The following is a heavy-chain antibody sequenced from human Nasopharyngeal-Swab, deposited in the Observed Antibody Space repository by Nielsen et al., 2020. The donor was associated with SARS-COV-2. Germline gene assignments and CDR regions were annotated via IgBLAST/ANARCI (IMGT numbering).Heavy chain of an antibody. D-gene: IGHD3-3*01. CDR1: GFTFNNSN. V-gene: IGHV3-21*01. J-gene: IGHJ6*02. Sequence: GGSLRLSCAASGFTFNNSNFNWVRQAPGKGLEWVSSISISSSYIYYADPVKGRFTISRDNAKNSLYLQMNSLRAEDTAVYYCAKVGMHYDFWSAYFMDVWGQGTMVTVSS. CDR3: AKVGMHYDFWSAYFMDV. CDR2: ISISSSYI.